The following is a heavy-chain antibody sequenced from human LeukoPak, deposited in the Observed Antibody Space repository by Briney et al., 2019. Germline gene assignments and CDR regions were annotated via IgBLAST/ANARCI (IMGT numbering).Heavy chain of an antibody. V-gene: IGHV3-30-3*01. Sequence: GRSLRLSCAASGFTFSSYAMHWVRQAPGKGLEWVAVISYDGSNKYYADSVKGRFTISRDNSKNTLYLQMNSLRAEDTAVYYCASGSWVRGGDYWGQGTLVTVSS. J-gene: IGHJ4*02. CDR2: ISYDGSNK. CDR3: ASGSWVRGGDY. CDR1: GFTFSSYA. D-gene: IGHD5-12*01.